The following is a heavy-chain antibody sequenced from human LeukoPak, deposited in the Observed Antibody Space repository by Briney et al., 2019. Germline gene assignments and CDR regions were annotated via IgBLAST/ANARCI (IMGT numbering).Heavy chain of an antibody. D-gene: IGHD2-21*01. CDR2: IYPYDSDT. J-gene: IGHJ4*02. CDR1: GYSFTSYC. CDR3: AGRLGLRGGDITYYFDY. V-gene: IGHV5-51*01. Sequence: GEALKISSKGSGYSFTSYCIGWVRQMPGKGLEWMGIIYPYDSDTRYSPSFQGQVTISADKSINPAYLQWSSLKASDTAMYYCAGRLGLRGGDITYYFDYWGQGTLVTVSS.